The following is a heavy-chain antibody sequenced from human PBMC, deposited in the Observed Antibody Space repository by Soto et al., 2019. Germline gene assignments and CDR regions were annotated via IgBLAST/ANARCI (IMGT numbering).Heavy chain of an antibody. V-gene: IGHV3-30-3*01. CDR3: ARARQVIDGRGSREAAGTFWFDP. J-gene: IGHJ5*02. D-gene: IGHD6-13*01. CDR2: ISYDVSNK. Sequence: XGALRLSCAACGFTFSSYAMHWVRQAPGKGLEWVAGISYDVSNKYYADSVKGRFTISRDNSKNTLYLQMNSLRAEDTAVYYCARARQVIDGRGSREAAGTFWFDPWGQGTLVTVSS. CDR1: GFTFSSYA.